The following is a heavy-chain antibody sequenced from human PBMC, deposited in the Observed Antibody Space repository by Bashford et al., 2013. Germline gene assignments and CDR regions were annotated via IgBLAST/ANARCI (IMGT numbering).Heavy chain of an antibody. J-gene: IGHJ6*02. CDR2: FIAGARET. Sequence: VASVKVSCKASGNTFSTYAITWVRQAPGQGLEWMGCFIAGARETRYSQKFQGRVIITRDTSAETAYMHLSSLTSEDTAVYYCAREGYYYDSGTYAPPRLYGMDVWGQGTTVTVSS. D-gene: IGHD3-10*01. CDR3: AREGYYYDSGTYAPPRLYGMDV. V-gene: IGHV1-3*01. CDR1: GNTFSTYA.